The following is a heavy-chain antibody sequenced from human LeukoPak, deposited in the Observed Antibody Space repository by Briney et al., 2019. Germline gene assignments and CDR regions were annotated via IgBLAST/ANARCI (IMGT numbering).Heavy chain of an antibody. CDR1: GYTFTSYG. D-gene: IGHD2-15*01. CDR3: ARVDIVVVVAATGGDY. Sequence: ASVKVSCKASGYTFTSYGISWVRQAPGQGLEWVGWISAYNGNTNYAQKLQGRVTMTTDTSTSTAYMELRSLRSDDTAVYYCARVDIVVVVAATGGDYWGQGTLVTVSS. V-gene: IGHV1-18*01. J-gene: IGHJ4*02. CDR2: ISAYNGNT.